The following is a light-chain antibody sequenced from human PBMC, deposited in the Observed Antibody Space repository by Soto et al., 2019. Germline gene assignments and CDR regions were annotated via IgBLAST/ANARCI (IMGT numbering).Light chain of an antibody. V-gene: IGKV1-12*01. Sequence: DIQMTQSPSSLSASEGDRVTITCRASQDISTWLAWYQQKPGKAPELLIYAASSLQGGVPSRFIGSGSGTDFTLTISSLQPEDIATYYCQQTDNFPRTFGQGTKVGIK. CDR1: QDISTW. CDR3: QQTDNFPRT. J-gene: IGKJ1*01. CDR2: AAS.